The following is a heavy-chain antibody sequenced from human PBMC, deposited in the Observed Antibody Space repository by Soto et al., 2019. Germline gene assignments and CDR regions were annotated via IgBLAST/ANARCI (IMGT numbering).Heavy chain of an antibody. CDR3: ATDKVAFDM. J-gene: IGHJ3*02. Sequence: QVQLVQSGAEVKKPGASVKVFCKASGYIFTGYYIQWVRQAPGQGLEWMGWINTKTGGTKYAQKFQGRVTMTRDTSINTAYMEVSRLRSDDTAVYYCATDKVAFDMWGQGTMVTVSS. CDR1: GYIFTGYY. D-gene: IGHD3-9*01. V-gene: IGHV1-2*02. CDR2: INTKTGGT.